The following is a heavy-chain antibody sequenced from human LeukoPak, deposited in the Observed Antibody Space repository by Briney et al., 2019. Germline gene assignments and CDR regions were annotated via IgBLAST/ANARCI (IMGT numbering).Heavy chain of an antibody. D-gene: IGHD1-26*01. Sequence: GESLKISCKGSGYSFTNYWIGWVRQMPGKGLEWMGIIYPGDSDTRYIPSFQGQITISADKSINTAYLQWTSLKASDTAMYYCARRVDSYWFFDYWGQGTLVTVSS. V-gene: IGHV5-51*01. CDR2: IYPGDSDT. CDR1: GYSFTNYW. J-gene: IGHJ4*02. CDR3: ARRVDSYWFFDY.